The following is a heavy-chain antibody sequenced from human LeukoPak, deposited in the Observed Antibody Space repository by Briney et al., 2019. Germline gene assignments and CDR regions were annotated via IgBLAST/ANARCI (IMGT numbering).Heavy chain of an antibody. D-gene: IGHD2-2*01. V-gene: IGHV1-69*04. CDR3: ARVGCSSTSCPYDAFDI. Sequence: KISCKGSGYSFTSYWIGWVRQAPGQGLEWMGRIIPILGIANYAQKFQGRVTITADKSTSTAYMELSSLRSEDTAVYYCARVGCSSTSCPYDAFDIWGQGTMVTVSS. CDR1: GYSFTSYW. J-gene: IGHJ3*02. CDR2: IIPILGIA.